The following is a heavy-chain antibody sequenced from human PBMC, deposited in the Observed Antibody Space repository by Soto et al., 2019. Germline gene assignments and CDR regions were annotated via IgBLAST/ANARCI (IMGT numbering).Heavy chain of an antibody. V-gene: IGHV1-2*02. CDR1: GYTFTGHY. CDR3: AALDYYDSSGYYRSRNAFDI. D-gene: IGHD3-22*01. CDR2: INPNSGGT. Sequence: SVKGSCQASGYTFTGHYMHWVRQAPVQGLEWMGWINPNSGGTNYAQKFQGRVTMTRDTSISTAYMELSRLRSDDTAVYYCAALDYYDSSGYYRSRNAFDIWGQGAMVTVSS. J-gene: IGHJ3*02.